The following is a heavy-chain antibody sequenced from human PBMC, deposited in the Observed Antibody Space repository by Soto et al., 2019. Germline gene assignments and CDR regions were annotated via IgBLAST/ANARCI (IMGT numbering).Heavy chain of an antibody. Sequence: SETLSLTCTVSGYSISSGYYWGWIRQPPGKGLEWIGSIYHSGSTYYNPSLKSRVTISVDTSKNQFSLKLSSVTAADTAVYYCARGGGSYGYYYYYGMDVWGQGTTVTVSS. J-gene: IGHJ6*02. CDR1: GYSISSGYY. CDR2: IYHSGST. CDR3: ARGGGSYGYYYYYGMDV. D-gene: IGHD5-18*01. V-gene: IGHV4-38-2*02.